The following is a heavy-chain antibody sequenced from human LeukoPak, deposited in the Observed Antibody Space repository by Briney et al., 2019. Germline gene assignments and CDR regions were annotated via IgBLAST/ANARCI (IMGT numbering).Heavy chain of an antibody. Sequence: ASVKVSCKASGYTFTSYDINWVRQATGQGLEWMGWMNTNSGNTGHAQKFQGRLTMTRDTSTNTAYMELSSLRSEDTAVYYCARGPFLGIHWYFDLWGRGTLVTVSS. CDR2: MNTNSGNT. CDR3: ARGPFLGIHWYFDL. V-gene: IGHV1-8*01. J-gene: IGHJ2*01. CDR1: GYTFTSYD.